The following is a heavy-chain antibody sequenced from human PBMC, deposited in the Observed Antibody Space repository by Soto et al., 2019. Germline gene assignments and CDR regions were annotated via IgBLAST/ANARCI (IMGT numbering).Heavy chain of an antibody. D-gene: IGHD3-16*01. J-gene: IGHJ5*02. CDR3: ARQASSLHWGGGWFDP. CDR2: IGTQHDA. CDR1: GFTFSTYD. Sequence: EVQLVESGGGLVQPGGSLRLSCAASGFTFSTYDMHWVRQAPGKGLEWVSAIGTQHDAYYPDSVKGRFTTSRENAKNSLYPQMNSRRAGYTAVYYCARQASSLHWGGGWFDPWGQGTLVTVSS. V-gene: IGHV3-13*01.